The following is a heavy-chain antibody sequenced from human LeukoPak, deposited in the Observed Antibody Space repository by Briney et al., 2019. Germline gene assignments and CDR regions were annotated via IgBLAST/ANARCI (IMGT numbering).Heavy chain of an antibody. V-gene: IGHV4-59*02. CDR3: ARDRFYDSSGFRRLDF. CDR1: GGPVSDYY. CDR2: IYFRGTT. D-gene: IGHD3-22*01. Sequence: SETLSLTCNVSGGPVSDYYWSWIRQPPGKGLEWIGYIYFRGTTNYSPSFQSRVSISVDTSKNQFSLRLTSVTAADTAVYYCARDRFYDSSGFRRLDFWGQGLLVTVSS. J-gene: IGHJ4*02.